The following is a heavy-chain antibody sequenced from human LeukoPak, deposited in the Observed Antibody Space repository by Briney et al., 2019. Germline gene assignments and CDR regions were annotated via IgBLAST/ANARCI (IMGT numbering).Heavy chain of an antibody. CDR2: INWNGNTI. V-gene: IGHV3-20*04. Sequence: PGGSLRLSCAASGFIFDDYDMNWVRQAPGKGLEWVSHINWNGNTIGYGDSVKGRFTISRDNAKNSLYLQMNSLRAEDTTVYYCARESRGYDILTGKYHRGYYSYYMDVWGKGTTVTVSS. J-gene: IGHJ6*03. CDR1: GFIFDDYD. D-gene: IGHD3-9*01. CDR3: ARESRGYDILTGKYHRGYYSYYMDV.